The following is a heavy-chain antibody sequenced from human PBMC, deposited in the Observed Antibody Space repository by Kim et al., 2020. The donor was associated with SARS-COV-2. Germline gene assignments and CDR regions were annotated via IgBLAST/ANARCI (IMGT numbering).Heavy chain of an antibody. V-gene: IGHV4-31*02. J-gene: IGHJ6*02. Sequence: KSRVTISVDTSKNQFSLKLSSVTAADTAVYYCARGGSDYGDYIGTYGMDVWGQGTTVTVSS. D-gene: IGHD4-17*01. CDR3: ARGGSDYGDYIGTYGMDV.